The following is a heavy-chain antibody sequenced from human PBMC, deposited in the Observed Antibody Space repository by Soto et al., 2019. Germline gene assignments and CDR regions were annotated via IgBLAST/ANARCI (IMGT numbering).Heavy chain of an antibody. CDR1: GGSISSSNW. Sequence: PSATLSLTCAVSGGSISSSNWWSWVRQPPGKGLEWIGEIYHSGSTNYNPSLKGRVTISVDKSKNQFSLKLSSVTAADTAVYYCASFNDFWSGSLYGMDVWGQGTTVTVSS. V-gene: IGHV4-4*02. CDR3: ASFNDFWSGSLYGMDV. CDR2: IYHSGST. J-gene: IGHJ6*02. D-gene: IGHD3-3*01.